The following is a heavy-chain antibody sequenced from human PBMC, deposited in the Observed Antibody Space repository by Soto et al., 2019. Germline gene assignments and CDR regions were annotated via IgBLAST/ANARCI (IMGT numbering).Heavy chain of an antibody. Sequence: QVQLVESGGGVVQPGRSLRLSCAASGFTFSSYGMHWVRQAPGKGLEWVAVISHDGSNKYYADSVKGRFTISRDNSKNSLYLQMNSLRAEDTAGYYCVKVQDGSRGGYWGHGTLVTASS. CDR2: ISHDGSNK. J-gene: IGHJ4*01. D-gene: IGHD2-15*01. V-gene: IGHV3-30*18. CDR1: GFTFSSYG. CDR3: VKVQDGSRGGY.